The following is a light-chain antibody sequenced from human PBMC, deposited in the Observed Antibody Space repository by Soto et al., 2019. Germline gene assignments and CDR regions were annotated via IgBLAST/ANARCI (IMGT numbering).Light chain of an antibody. Sequence: DIQVTQSPSSLSASVGDTVTITCRASQRINNYLNWYRQQAGKAPELLIYGASSLQRGVPSRFSGSGSGTDFSLTISSLQSEDFASYFCQQTYIPPLTFGGGT. CDR1: QRINNY. J-gene: IGKJ4*01. CDR3: QQTYIPPLT. CDR2: GAS. V-gene: IGKV1-39*01.